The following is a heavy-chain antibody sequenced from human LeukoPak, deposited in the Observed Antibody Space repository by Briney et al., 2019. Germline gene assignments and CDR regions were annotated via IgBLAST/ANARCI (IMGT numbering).Heavy chain of an antibody. Sequence: PGGSLRLSCAASGFTFSSYSMNWVRQAPGKGLEWVSSISSSSSYIYYADSVKGRFTISRDNAKNSLYLQMNSLRAEDTAVYYCARDLEQQLVHYYYYYMDVWGKGTTVTVSS. CDR3: ARDLEQQLVHYYYYYMDV. V-gene: IGHV3-21*01. CDR2: ISSSSSYI. J-gene: IGHJ6*03. CDR1: GFTFSSYS. D-gene: IGHD6-13*01.